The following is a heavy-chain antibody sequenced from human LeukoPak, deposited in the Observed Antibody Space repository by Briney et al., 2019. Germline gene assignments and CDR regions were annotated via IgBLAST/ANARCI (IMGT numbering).Heavy chain of an antibody. V-gene: IGHV4-34*01. CDR1: GGSFSGYY. CDR2: INNSGST. D-gene: IGHD2-2*01. J-gene: IGHJ4*02. Sequence: SETLSLTCAVYGGSFSGYYWSWIRQPPGKGLKWIGEINNSGSTNYNPSLKSRVTISVDTSKNQFSLKLSSVTAADTAVYYCARGSGDIVVVPAANQPPYFDYWGQGTLVTVSS. CDR3: ARGSGDIVVVPAANQPPYFDY.